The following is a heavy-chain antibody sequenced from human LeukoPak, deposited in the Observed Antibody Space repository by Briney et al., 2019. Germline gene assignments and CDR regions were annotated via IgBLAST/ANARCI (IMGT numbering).Heavy chain of an antibody. CDR2: IGATGVDR. J-gene: IGHJ4*02. CDR1: GFSFDIYA. Sequence: GGSLRLSCAASGFSFDIYAMGWVRQAPGKGLEWVSVIGATGVDRHYADTVRGRFDISRDNSENTLFLHMNNLRVEDTGIYYCAKRVPYTALHDWGQGTLVTVSS. D-gene: IGHD3-16*01. V-gene: IGHV3-23*01. CDR3: AKRVPYTALHD.